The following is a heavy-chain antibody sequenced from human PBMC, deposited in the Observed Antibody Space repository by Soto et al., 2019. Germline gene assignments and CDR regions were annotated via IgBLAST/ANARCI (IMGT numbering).Heavy chain of an antibody. CDR2: VSAGGDMT. V-gene: IGHV3-23*01. CDR1: GFTFSSYA. J-gene: IGHJ6*02. Sequence: WRSMRLSCSASGFTFSSYAMSWFRQAPGKGLEWVSSVSAGGDMTYYSDSVKGRLTTSRDNSNNALFLQMNSLRIEDTALYYCARGDRGGSGSPASYYYSGLDVWGQGTMVTVSS. CDR3: ARGDRGGSGSPASYYYSGLDV. D-gene: IGHD3-10*01.